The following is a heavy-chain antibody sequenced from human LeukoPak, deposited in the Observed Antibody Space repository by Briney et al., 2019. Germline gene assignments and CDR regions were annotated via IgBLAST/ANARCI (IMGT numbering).Heavy chain of an antibody. J-gene: IGHJ6*03. V-gene: IGHV1-69*05. D-gene: IGHD1-1*01. CDR3: ARGLVPATTSRYYYYYYMDV. CDR2: IIAIFGTA. Sequence: ASVKVSCKASGGTFSSYAISWVRQAPGQGLEWMGGIIAIFGTANYAQKFQGRVTITTDESTSTTYLELSSLRSEDTAVYYCARGLVPATTSRYYYYYYMDVRGKGTTVTVFS. CDR1: GGTFSSYA.